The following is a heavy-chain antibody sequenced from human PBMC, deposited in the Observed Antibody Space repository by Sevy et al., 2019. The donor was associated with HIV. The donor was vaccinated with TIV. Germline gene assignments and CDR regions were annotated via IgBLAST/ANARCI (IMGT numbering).Heavy chain of an antibody. CDR2: ISYDGNNR. CDR3: AKEDYGGNLPNYFAS. V-gene: IGHV3-30*18. CDR1: GFTFSDHG. Sequence: GESLRLSCAASGFTFSDHGMHWVRQAPGKGLDWVAAISYDGNNRYYADSVKGRFTISRDNSKNTLYLQMDSVRPEDTAVYYCAKEDYGGNLPNYFASWGQGTRVTVSS. D-gene: IGHD4-17*01. J-gene: IGHJ4*02.